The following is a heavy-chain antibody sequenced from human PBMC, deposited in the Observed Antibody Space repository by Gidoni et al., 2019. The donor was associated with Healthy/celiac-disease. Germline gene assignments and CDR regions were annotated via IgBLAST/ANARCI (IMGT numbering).Heavy chain of an antibody. J-gene: IGHJ4*02. CDR3: ASTFYYYDSSGYYYVFGPLYYFDY. CDR2: IYYSGST. CDR1: GCSISSSSYY. V-gene: IGHV4-39*01. D-gene: IGHD3-22*01. Sequence: QLQLQESGPGLVKPSETLSPTCTVSGCSISSSSYYWGWIRQPPGKGLEWIGSIYYSGSTYYNPSLKSRVTISVDTSKNQFSLKLSSVTAADTAVYYCASTFYYYDSSGYYYVFGPLYYFDYWGQGTLVTVSS.